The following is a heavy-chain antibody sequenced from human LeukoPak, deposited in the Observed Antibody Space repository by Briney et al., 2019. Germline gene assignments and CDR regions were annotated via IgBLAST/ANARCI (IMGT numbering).Heavy chain of an antibody. CDR3: VYQVQGVVK. Sequence: PGGSLRLSCSASGFTFSSYVMHWVRQAPGKGLEYVSGISGDGASTYYADSVKGRFTISRDNSKNTLYVQTTSLRAEDTAVYYCVYQVQGVVKWGQGTLVTVSS. CDR2: ISGDGAST. V-gene: IGHV3-64*05. CDR1: GFTFSSYV. J-gene: IGHJ4*02. D-gene: IGHD3-3*01.